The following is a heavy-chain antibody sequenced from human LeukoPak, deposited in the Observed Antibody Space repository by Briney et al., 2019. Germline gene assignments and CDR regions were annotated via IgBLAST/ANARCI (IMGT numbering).Heavy chain of an antibody. V-gene: IGHV3-30*04. CDR1: GFAFSSYA. CDR2: ISYDGSNK. J-gene: IGHJ4*02. D-gene: IGHD3-10*01. Sequence: GGLLRLSGAASGFAFSSYAMHWVRQAPGKGLEWVAVISYDGSNKYYADSVKGRFTISRDNSKNTLYLQMNSLRAEDTAVYYCARAMVRGVMYGGFDYWGQGTLVTVSS. CDR3: ARAMVRGVMYGGFDY.